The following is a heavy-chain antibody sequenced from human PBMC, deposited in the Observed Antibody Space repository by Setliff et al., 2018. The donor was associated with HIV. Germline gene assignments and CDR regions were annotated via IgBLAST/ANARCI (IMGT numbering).Heavy chain of an antibody. J-gene: IGHJ4*02. CDR2: IYSTGST. Sequence: PSETLSLTCTVSGPSINIHYWSWIRQSPGKAFEWIGYIYSTGSTNYNPSLQSRVPISMVASRNQFSLKVTSVTAADTAVYYCAKGAGFYGDYTFDHWGQGRQVTVSS. CDR1: GPSINIHY. V-gene: IGHV4-59*11. D-gene: IGHD4-17*01. CDR3: AKGAGFYGDYTFDH.